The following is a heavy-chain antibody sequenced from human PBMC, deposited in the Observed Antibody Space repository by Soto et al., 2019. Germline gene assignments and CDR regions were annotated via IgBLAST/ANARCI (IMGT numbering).Heavy chain of an antibody. D-gene: IGHD5-18*01. CDR1: GYSFAGYW. J-gene: IGHJ4*02. V-gene: IGHV5-10-1*01. CDR2: IDPSDSQT. Sequence: RGEYLKISCKGSGYSFAGYWITWVRQKPGKGLEWMGRIDPSDSQTYYSPSFRGHVTISVTKSITTVFLQWSSLRASDTAMYYCARQIYGSDTGPNFQYYFDSWGRGPSVTVSS. CDR3: ARQIYGSDTGPNFQYYFDS.